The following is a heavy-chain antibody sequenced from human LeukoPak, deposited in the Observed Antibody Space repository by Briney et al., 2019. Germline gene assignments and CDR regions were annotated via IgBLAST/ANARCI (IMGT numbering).Heavy chain of an antibody. Sequence: PGGSLRLSCAVSGFTFDGYAMHWVRQAPGKGLEWVSLINSDGSSTNYADSVKGRFTISRDNSKNSLYLQMNSLRTEDTALYYCAKDSKPSYSSSWNYFDSWGQGTLVTVSS. CDR1: GFTFDGYA. J-gene: IGHJ4*02. CDR2: INSDGSST. D-gene: IGHD6-13*01. CDR3: AKDSKPSYSSSWNYFDS. V-gene: IGHV3-43D*03.